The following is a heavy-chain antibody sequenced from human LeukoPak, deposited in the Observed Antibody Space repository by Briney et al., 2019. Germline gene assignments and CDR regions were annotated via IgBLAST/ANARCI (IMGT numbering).Heavy chain of an antibody. CDR1: GGSFSVYY. Sequence: SETLSLTCAVYGGSFSVYYWSWIRQPPGKGLEWIGEINHSGSTNYNPSLKSRVTISVDTSKNQFSLKLSSVTAADTAVYYCARLGTVTPLPFDYWGQGTLVTVSS. CDR2: INHSGST. D-gene: IGHD4-17*01. CDR3: ARLGTVTPLPFDY. J-gene: IGHJ4*02. V-gene: IGHV4-34*01.